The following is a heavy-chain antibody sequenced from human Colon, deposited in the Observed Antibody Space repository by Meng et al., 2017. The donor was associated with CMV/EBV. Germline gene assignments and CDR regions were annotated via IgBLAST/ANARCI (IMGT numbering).Heavy chain of an antibody. CDR1: GDSISGRSYY. CDR3: ARMALHWYFDL. V-gene: IGHV4-39*07. CDR2: IYYTGND. D-gene: IGHD5-24*01. Sequence: QGPGQGLVKPSQTPSLTCTGSGDSISGRSYYWGWIRQPPGKGLEWIASIYYTGNDYHNPSLKSRVTISIDTSNNQFSLRLTSVTAADTAVYYCARMALHWYFDLWGRGTLVTVSS. J-gene: IGHJ2*01.